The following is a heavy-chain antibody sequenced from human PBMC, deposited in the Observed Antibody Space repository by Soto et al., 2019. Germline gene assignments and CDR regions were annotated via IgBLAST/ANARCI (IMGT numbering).Heavy chain of an antibody. V-gene: IGHV1-3*01. J-gene: IGHJ4*02. Sequence: ASVKVSCKASGYTFNSYAMHWVRQAPGQRLEWMGWINAGNGNTKYSQKFQGRVTITRDTSASTAYMELSILRSEDTAVYYCASGYCSGGSCYSHFDYWGQGTLVTVSS. CDR1: GYTFNSYA. CDR2: INAGNGNT. D-gene: IGHD2-15*01. CDR3: ASGYCSGGSCYSHFDY.